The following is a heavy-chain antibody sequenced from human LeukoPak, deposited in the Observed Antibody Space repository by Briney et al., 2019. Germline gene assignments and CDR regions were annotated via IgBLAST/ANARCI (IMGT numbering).Heavy chain of an antibody. Sequence: SETLSLACTVSGGSISSYYWSWIRQPPGKGLEWIGYIYYSGSTNYNPSLKSRGTISVDTSNNQFSLKLTSVTAADTAVYYCARSGRGNSAGFDCWGQGTLVTVSS. CDR1: GGSISSYY. J-gene: IGHJ4*02. CDR3: ARSGRGNSAGFDC. CDR2: IYYSGST. V-gene: IGHV4-59*01. D-gene: IGHD3-10*01.